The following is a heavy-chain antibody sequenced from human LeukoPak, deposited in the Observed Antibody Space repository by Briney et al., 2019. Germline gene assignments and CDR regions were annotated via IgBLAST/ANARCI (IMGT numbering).Heavy chain of an antibody. CDR1: GFTFSSYS. D-gene: IGHD4-11*01. V-gene: IGHV3-21*01. CDR2: ISSSSSYI. J-gene: IGHJ6*03. CDR3: ARGTTVTTFPYYYYYYYMDV. Sequence: KPGGSLRLSCAAPGFTFSSYSMNWVRQAPGKGLEWVSSISSSSSYIYSADSVKGRFTISRDNAKNSLYLQMSSLRAEDTAVYYCARGTTVTTFPYYYYYYYMDVWGKGTTVTVSS.